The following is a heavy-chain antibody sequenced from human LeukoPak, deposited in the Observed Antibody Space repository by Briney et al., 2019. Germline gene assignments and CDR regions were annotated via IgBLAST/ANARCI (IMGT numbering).Heavy chain of an antibody. D-gene: IGHD5-12*01. J-gene: IGHJ4*02. Sequence: GGPLRLSCAVSGFTFSSYAVSWVRQAPGKGLEWVSAISEGRTYYADSVRGRFTVSRDNSKNTLYLQMNSLRAEDTAVYYCAKDEYSGYGSFDYWGQGTLVTVSS. CDR1: GFTFSSYA. V-gene: IGHV3-23*01. CDR2: ISEGRT. CDR3: AKDEYSGYGSFDY.